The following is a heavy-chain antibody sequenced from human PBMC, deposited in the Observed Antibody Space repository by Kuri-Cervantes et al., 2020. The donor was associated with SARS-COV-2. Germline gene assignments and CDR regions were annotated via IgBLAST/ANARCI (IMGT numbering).Heavy chain of an antibody. Sequence: GGSLRLSCAAYGFTFSSYWMSWVRQAPGKGLEWVANIKQDGSEKYYVDSVKGRFTISRDNAKNSLYLQMNSLRAEDTAVYYCARYCSSTSCHRRPGVFDYWGQGTLVTVSS. CDR2: IKQDGSEK. CDR3: ARYCSSTSCHRRPGVFDY. D-gene: IGHD2-2*01. J-gene: IGHJ4*02. V-gene: IGHV3-7*01. CDR1: GFTFSSYW.